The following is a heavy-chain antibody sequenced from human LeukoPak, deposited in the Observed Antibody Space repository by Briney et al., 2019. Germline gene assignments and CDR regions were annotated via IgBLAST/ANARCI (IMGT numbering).Heavy chain of an antibody. CDR1: GFTFDDYA. J-gene: IGHJ4*02. V-gene: IGHV3-9*03. Sequence: GRPLRLSCAASGFTFDDYAMHWVRQAPGKGLEWVSGISWNSGSIGYADSVKGRFTISRDNAKNFLYLQMNSLRAKDMALYYCAKDASYGGNSAPFDSWSQGPLVTVSS. D-gene: IGHD4-23*01. CDR3: AKDASYGGNSAPFDS. CDR2: ISWNSGSI.